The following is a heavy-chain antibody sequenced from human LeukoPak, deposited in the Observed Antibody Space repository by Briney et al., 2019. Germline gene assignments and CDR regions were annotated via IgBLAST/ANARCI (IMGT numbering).Heavy chain of an antibody. D-gene: IGHD3-22*01. Sequence: SETLSLTCAVYGGSFTNYYWTWIRQSPEKGLEWIGSIYHSGSTYYNPSLKSRVTISVDTSKNQFSLKLRSVTAADTAVYYCARVVQSTDSSGFYLPEYFQHWGQGTLVTVSS. CDR3: ARVVQSTDSSGFYLPEYFQH. CDR2: IYHSGST. CDR1: GGSFTNYY. J-gene: IGHJ1*01. V-gene: IGHV4-34*01.